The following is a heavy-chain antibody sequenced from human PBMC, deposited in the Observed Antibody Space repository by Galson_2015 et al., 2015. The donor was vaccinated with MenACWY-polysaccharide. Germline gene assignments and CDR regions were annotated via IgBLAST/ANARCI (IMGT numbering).Heavy chain of an antibody. J-gene: IGHJ4*02. V-gene: IGHV3-9*01. CDR2: ISWSSGSI. CDR3: AKGYCSGGSCYSFDF. Sequence: SLRLSCAASGFTFDDHAMHWVRQAPGKGLEWVSGISWSSGSIGFADSVKGRFTISRDNAKNSLYLQMNSLRVEDTALYYCAKGYCSGGSCYSFDFWGQGTLVTVSS. CDR1: GFTFDDHA. D-gene: IGHD2-15*01.